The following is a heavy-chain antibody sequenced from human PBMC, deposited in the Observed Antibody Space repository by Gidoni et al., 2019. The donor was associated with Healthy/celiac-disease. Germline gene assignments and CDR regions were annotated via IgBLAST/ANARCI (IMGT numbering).Heavy chain of an antibody. V-gene: IGHV4-28*01. J-gene: IGHJ4*02. CDR3: ARNRRDSSGYIFDY. Sequence: QVQLQESGPGLVKPSDTLSLTSAVSGYSTSSSNWRGWIRQPPGKGLEWIGYIYYSGSTYYNPSLKSRVTMSVDTSKNQFSLKLSSVTAVDTAVYYCARNRRDSSGYIFDYWGQGTLVTVSS. D-gene: IGHD3-22*01. CDR1: GYSTSSSNW. CDR2: IYYSGST.